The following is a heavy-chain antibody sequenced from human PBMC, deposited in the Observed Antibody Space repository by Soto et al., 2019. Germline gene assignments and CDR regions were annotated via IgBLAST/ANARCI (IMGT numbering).Heavy chain of an antibody. D-gene: IGHD1-26*01. V-gene: IGHV1-46*01. J-gene: IGHJ4*02. Sequence: ASVKVSCKASGYTFTSYYMHWVRQAPGQGLEWMGIINPSGGSTSYAQKFQVRVTMTRDTSTSTVYMELSSLRSEDTAVYYCARVPRRSGSYGHFDYWGQGTLVTVSS. CDR1: GYTFTSYY. CDR3: ARVPRRSGSYGHFDY. CDR2: INPSGGST.